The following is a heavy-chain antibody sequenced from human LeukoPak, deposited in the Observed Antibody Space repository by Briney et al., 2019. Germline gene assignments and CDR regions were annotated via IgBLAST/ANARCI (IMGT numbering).Heavy chain of an antibody. V-gene: IGHV1-46*03. CDR2: INPSGGST. Sequence: GASVKVSCKASGYTFTSYYMRWVRQAPGQGLEWMGIINPSGGSTSYAQKFQGRVTMTRDTSTSTVYMELSSLRSEDTAVYYCATQSNWGYGTGSYFDYWGQGTLVTVSS. J-gene: IGHJ4*02. CDR1: GYTFTSYY. D-gene: IGHD7-27*01. CDR3: ATQSNWGYGTGSYFDY.